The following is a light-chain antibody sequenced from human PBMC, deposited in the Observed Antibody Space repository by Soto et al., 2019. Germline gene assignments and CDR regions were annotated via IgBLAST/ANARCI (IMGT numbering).Light chain of an antibody. V-gene: IGLV1-44*01. CDR2: SNN. CDR3: GTWDSSLSAGYV. J-gene: IGLJ1*01. CDR1: SSNIGGNA. Sequence: QAVVTQPPSASGTPGQKVTISCSGGSSNIGGNAVNWYQVLPGMAPKLLIYSNNQRPSGVPDRFSGSKSGTSATLGITGLQTGDEADYYCGTWDSSLSAGYVFGTGTKLTVL.